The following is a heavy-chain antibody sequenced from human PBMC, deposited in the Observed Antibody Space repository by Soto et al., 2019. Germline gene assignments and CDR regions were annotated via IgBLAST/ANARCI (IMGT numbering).Heavy chain of an antibody. CDR1: VFTFISYW. J-gene: IGHJ4*02. V-gene: IGHV3-7*01. CDR2: IKQDGSEK. Sequence: GGSLRLSCASSVFTFISYWMSWVRQAPGKGLEWVANIKQDGSEKYYVDSVKGRFTISRDNAKNSLYLQMNSLRAEDTAVYYCAGVRYGNWYYFDYWGQGTLVTVSS. CDR3: AGVRYGNWYYFDY. D-gene: IGHD2-15*01.